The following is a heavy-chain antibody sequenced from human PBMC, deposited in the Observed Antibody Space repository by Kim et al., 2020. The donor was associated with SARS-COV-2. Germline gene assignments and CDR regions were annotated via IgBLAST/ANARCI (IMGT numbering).Heavy chain of an antibody. Sequence: YAHSVKGRFTLSRDKAKNSLYLRMNSQRAEDTAVYYCARLASVRGGKPSQWGQGTLVTVSS. J-gene: IGHJ4*02. D-gene: IGHD2-15*01. V-gene: IGHV3-11*06. CDR3: ARLASVRGGKPSQ.